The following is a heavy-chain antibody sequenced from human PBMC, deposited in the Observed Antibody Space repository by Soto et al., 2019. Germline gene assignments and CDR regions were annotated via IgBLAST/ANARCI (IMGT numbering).Heavy chain of an antibody. V-gene: IGHV1-18*01. J-gene: IGHJ6*02. Sequence: ASVKVSCKASGYTFTSYGISGVRQAPGQGLECMGWISAYNGNTNYAQKLQGRVTMTTDTSTSTAYMELRSLRSDDTAVYYCARDLITIFGVVITTYYYYGMDVWGQGTTVTVSS. CDR3: ARDLITIFGVVITTYYYYGMDV. CDR2: ISAYNGNT. CDR1: GYTFTSYG. D-gene: IGHD3-3*01.